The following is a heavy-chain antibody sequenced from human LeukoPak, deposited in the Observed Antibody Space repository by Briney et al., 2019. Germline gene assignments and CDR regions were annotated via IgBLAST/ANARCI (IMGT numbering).Heavy chain of an antibody. J-gene: IGHJ4*02. CDR1: GYTFTSYY. CDR2: INPNDGST. Sequence: GASVKVSCEASGYTFTSYYIHWVRQAPGQGLEWMGIINPNDGSTSYSQKFLGRVTMTRDMSTNTAYMELSSLRSEDTAVYYCARVGDFGDYGGTDWGQGTLVTVSS. D-gene: IGHD4-17*01. V-gene: IGHV1-46*01. CDR3: ARVGDFGDYGGTD.